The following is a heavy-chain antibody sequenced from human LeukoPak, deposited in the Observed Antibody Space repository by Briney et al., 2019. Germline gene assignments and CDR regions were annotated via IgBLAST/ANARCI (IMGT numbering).Heavy chain of an antibody. D-gene: IGHD2-15*01. CDR1: GYTFTGYY. CDR2: INTDTGKP. CDR3: ARGIGYCSDFSCHLDP. V-gene: IGHV7-4-1*02. Sequence: ASVKVSCKASGYTFTGYYMHWVRQSPGQGLEWMGWINTDTGKPTYAQGFTGRFVFSLDTSVSTAYLQINSLEAEDTALYYCARGIGYCSDFSCHLDPWGQGTLVTVSS. J-gene: IGHJ5*02.